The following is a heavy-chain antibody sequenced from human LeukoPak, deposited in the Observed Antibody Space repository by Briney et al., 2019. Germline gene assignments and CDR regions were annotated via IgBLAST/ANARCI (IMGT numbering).Heavy chain of an antibody. Sequence: ASVKVSCKASGYSFTGYYMHWVRQAPGQGLEWMGWINPNSGGTNYAQKFQGRVTMTRDTSISTAYMELSRLRSDDTAVYYCAKGKAGLTSYFDYWGQGTLVTVSS. D-gene: IGHD3/OR15-3a*01. CDR1: GYSFTGYY. V-gene: IGHV1-2*02. CDR3: AKGKAGLTSYFDY. CDR2: INPNSGGT. J-gene: IGHJ4*02.